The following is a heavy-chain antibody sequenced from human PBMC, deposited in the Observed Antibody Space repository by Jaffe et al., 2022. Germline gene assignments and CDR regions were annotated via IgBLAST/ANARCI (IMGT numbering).Heavy chain of an antibody. CDR2: IYHSGST. V-gene: IGHV4-38-2*02. CDR3: ARDTYYYDSSGYPPYFDY. D-gene: IGHD3-22*01. CDR1: GYSISSGYY. J-gene: IGHJ4*02. Sequence: QVQLQESGPGLVKPSETLSLTCAVSGYSISSGYYWGWIRQPPGKGLEWIGSIYHSGSTYYNPSLKSRVTISVDTSKNQFSLKLSSVTAADTAVYYCARDTYYYDSSGYPPYFDYWGQGTLVTVSS.